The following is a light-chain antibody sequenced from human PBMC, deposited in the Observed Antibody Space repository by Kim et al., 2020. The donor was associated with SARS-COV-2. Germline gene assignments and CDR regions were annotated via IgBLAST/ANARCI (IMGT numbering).Light chain of an antibody. Sequence: VALGQTVRITCQGDSLRSYYATWYQQKPGQAPIVVIYGKNNRPSGIPDRFSGSSSGDTASLTITGAQADDEADYYCNSRDSNDNVLFGGGTKLTVL. CDR3: NSRDSNDNVL. V-gene: IGLV3-19*01. CDR2: GKN. J-gene: IGLJ2*01. CDR1: SLRSYY.